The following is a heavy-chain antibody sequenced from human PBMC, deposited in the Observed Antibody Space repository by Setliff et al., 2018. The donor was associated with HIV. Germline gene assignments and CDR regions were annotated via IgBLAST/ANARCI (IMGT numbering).Heavy chain of an antibody. J-gene: IGHJ4*02. CDR2: IKPTNADA. Sequence: ASVKVSCKASGYNFRSHGFSWVRQAPGQGLEWIGWIKPTNADAKYAQRFQNRVTMTTDTSTTTAYMELRSLREDDTALYYCVRDWPNIIADYRCQGTLVTVSS. V-gene: IGHV1-18*01. CDR3: VRDWPNIIADY. D-gene: IGHD2-15*01. CDR1: GYNFRSHG.